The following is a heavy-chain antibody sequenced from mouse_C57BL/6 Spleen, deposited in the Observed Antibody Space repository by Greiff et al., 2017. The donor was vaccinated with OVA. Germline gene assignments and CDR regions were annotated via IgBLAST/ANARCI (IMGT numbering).Heavy chain of an antibody. J-gene: IGHJ3*01. CDR1: GFTFSSYA. D-gene: IGHD1-1*01. CDR2: ISDGGSYT. CDR3: AREYYGSSSLFAY. V-gene: IGHV5-4*01. Sequence: DVKLVESGGGLVKPGGSLKLSCAASGFTFSSYAMSWVRQTPEKRLEWVATISDGGSYTYYPDNVKGRFTISRDNAKNNLYLQMSHLKSEDTAMYYCAREYYGSSSLFAYWGQGTLVTVSA.